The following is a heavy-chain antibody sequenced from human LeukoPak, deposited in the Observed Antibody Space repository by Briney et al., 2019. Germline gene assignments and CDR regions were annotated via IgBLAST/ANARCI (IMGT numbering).Heavy chain of an antibody. J-gene: IGHJ4*02. CDR3: VRSQGGYYYDSSGYYQGPLDY. CDR2: ISSSSNYI. CDR1: GFTFSSYS. Sequence: GGSLRLSCAASGFTFSSYSMNWVRQAPGKGLEWVSSISSSSNYIHYGGSVKGRFTISRDNAKNSLYLQMNSLRAEDTAVYYCVRSQGGYYYDSSGYYQGPLDYWGQGTLVTVSS. V-gene: IGHV3-21*01. D-gene: IGHD3-22*01.